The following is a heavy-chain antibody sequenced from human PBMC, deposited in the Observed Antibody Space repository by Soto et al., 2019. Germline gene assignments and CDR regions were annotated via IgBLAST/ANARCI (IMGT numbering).Heavy chain of an antibody. D-gene: IGHD3-3*01. Sequence: SETLSLTCTVSGGSISSSRCHWGWIRQPPGKGLKWIASIKYSGTTFYNPSLKSRVTLSVDTSKNQFSLKLSSVTAADTAVYYCATITIFGVVPNYFDYWGQGTLVTVSS. CDR2: IKYSGTT. CDR3: ATITIFGVVPNYFDY. J-gene: IGHJ4*02. V-gene: IGHV4-39*01. CDR1: GGSISSSRCH.